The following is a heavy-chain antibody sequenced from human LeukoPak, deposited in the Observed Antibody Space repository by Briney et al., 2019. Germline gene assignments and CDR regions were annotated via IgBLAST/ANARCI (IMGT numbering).Heavy chain of an antibody. D-gene: IGHD1-1*01. Sequence: PSETLSLTCTVSGGSLSNNNYYWAWIRQPPGKGLECIGSIYYCGSPYYNPSLKSRVTISVDTSKNQFSLRLSSVTAADTAVYYCATWRTAKTGFDYWGQGTLVTVSS. J-gene: IGHJ4*02. CDR2: IYYCGSP. CDR3: ATWRTAKTGFDY. CDR1: GGSLSNNNYY. V-gene: IGHV4-39*01.